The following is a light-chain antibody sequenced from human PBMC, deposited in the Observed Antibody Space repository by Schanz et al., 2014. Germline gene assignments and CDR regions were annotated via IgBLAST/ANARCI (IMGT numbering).Light chain of an antibody. Sequence: QSVLTQPPSASGTPGQRVTISCSGSNSNIGRNVVNWYQQFPGTAPKLLIHNSDQRPSGVPDRFSASKSGTSASLAISGLQSQDEADYYCASWDDSLSGWLFGGGTKLTVL. CDR2: NSD. CDR1: NSNIGRNV. V-gene: IGLV1-44*01. J-gene: IGLJ3*02. CDR3: ASWDDSLSGWL.